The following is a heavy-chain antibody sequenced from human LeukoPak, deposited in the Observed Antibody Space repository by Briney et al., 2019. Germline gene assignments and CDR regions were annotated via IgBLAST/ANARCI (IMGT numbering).Heavy chain of an antibody. V-gene: IGHV1-8*01. D-gene: IGHD6-19*01. CDR1: EYTVTNFD. J-gene: IGHJ6*03. CDR2: INPNSGNT. CDR3: ARGPQWRGDYYYMDV. Sequence: ASVSVSDTCAEYTVTNFDINWGRRAAGQGGEWRGGINPNSGNTGYAQQLQGRLPITMNTSLSTAYIELSSLTSEDTAVYYCARGPQWRGDYYYMDVWGTGPTVTVSS.